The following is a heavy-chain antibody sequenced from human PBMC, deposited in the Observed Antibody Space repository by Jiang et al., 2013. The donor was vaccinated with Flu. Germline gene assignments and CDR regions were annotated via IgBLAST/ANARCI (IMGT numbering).Heavy chain of an antibody. CDR2: IWYDGRTK. Sequence: VQLVESGGGAVQPGRSLRLSCAASGFSFSYSGMHWVRQAPGKGLEWVAVIWYDGRTKFYIDSVKGRFTISRDNSKNTLYLQMNSLRAEDTAVYYCAKDRHTSYYYHYAVDVWGQGTTVTVSS. CDR1: GFSFSYSG. CDR3: AKDRHTSYYYHYAVDV. J-gene: IGHJ6*02. V-gene: IGHV3-33*06. D-gene: IGHD2/OR15-2a*01.